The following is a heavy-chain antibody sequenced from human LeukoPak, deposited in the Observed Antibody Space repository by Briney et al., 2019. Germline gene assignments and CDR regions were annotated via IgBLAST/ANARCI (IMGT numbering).Heavy chain of an antibody. D-gene: IGHD3-22*01. Sequence: PSETLSLTCVVSGYYIASGYYWGWIRHAPGRGLECIATIFHSGSIYYNPSLKSRVTLSVDTSKNEFTLKLNSLTAADTAVYYCARMGISYYYDSSTYYPTAFDVWGQGTMVSVSS. CDR1: GYYIASGYY. CDR2: IFHSGSI. CDR3: ARMGISYYYDSSTYYPTAFDV. V-gene: IGHV4-38-2*01. J-gene: IGHJ3*01.